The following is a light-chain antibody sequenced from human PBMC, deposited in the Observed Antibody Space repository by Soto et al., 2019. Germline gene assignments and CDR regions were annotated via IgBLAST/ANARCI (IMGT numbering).Light chain of an antibody. J-gene: IGKJ4*01. V-gene: IGKV3-15*01. CDR2: SAS. CDR3: QQHNSWPLT. Sequence: EIVMTQSPATLSVSPGEGATLSCRASQSVRNNLAWYQQKPGQAPRLLMYSASTRATGIPARFSGSGSGTDFTLIFSSLQSEDFAVYYCQQHNSWPLTFGGGTRVEIK. CDR1: QSVRNN.